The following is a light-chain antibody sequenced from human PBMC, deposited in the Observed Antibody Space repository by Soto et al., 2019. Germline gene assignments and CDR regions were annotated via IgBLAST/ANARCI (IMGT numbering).Light chain of an antibody. CDR3: QPYGSSPT. CDR2: GAS. Sequence: IVLTQSLGTLSLSPGERDTLSCRASQSVSISYLSWYHHKPCHAPRLLIYGASSRATGIPDRFSGSGSGTDFTLTISRLVPEDFAVYYCQPYGSSPTFGQGPKVDIK. J-gene: IGKJ1*01. CDR1: QSVSISY. V-gene: IGKV3-20*01.